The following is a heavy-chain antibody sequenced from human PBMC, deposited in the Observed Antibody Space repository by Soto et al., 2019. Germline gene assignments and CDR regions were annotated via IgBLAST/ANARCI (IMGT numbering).Heavy chain of an antibody. CDR1: GGSISSVCYY. J-gene: IGHJ6*02. Sequence: QVQLQESGPGLVKPSQTLSLTCTVSGGSISSVCYYWRWIRQHPVKGLEWIGYIYYSGSTYYNPSLKSRVTISVETSKNQFSLKLSSVTAADTAVYYCARGSGDYYSYGMDVWCQVTTVTVSS. CDR3: ARGSGDYYSYGMDV. CDR2: IYYSGST. V-gene: IGHV4-31*03. D-gene: IGHD6-25*01.